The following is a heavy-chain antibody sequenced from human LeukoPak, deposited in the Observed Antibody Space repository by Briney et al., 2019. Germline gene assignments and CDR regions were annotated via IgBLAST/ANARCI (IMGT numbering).Heavy chain of an antibody. Sequence: SETLSLTCTVSGGSISSYYWSWIRQPPGKGLEWIGYIYYSGSTNYNPSLKSRVTISVDTSKNQFSLKLSSVTAADTAVYYCARGLIVVVPAAISTTYNWFDPWGQGTLVTVSS. CDR1: GGSISSYY. D-gene: IGHD2-2*02. CDR2: IYYSGST. CDR3: ARGLIVVVPAAISTTYNWFDP. V-gene: IGHV4-59*01. J-gene: IGHJ5*02.